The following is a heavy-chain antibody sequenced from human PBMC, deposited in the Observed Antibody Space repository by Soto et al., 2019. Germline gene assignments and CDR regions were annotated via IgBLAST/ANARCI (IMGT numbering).Heavy chain of an antibody. CDR1: GGSISSGDYY. J-gene: IGHJ5*02. Sequence: SEALSLTCTVSGGSISSGDYYWSWIRQPPGKGLEWIGYIYYSVSTYYNPSLKSRVTISVDTSKNQFSLKLSSVTAADTAVYYCVSGVGVVANTFDLWGQXSPVTVSA. D-gene: IGHD5-12*01. CDR3: VSGVGVVANTFDL. CDR2: IYYSVST. V-gene: IGHV4-30-4*01.